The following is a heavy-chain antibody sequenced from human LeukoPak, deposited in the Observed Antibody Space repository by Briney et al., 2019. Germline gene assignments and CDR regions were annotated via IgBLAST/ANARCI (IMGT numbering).Heavy chain of an antibody. Sequence: GGSLRLSCAASGFTFSSYAMHWVRQAPGKGLEWVAVISYDGIYEYYADSLKGRFTISRDSSGSTLYLQMNSLRIEDTAVYYCVKASSGSYWGGYFDSWGQGALVTVSS. CDR3: VKASSGSYWGGYFDS. D-gene: IGHD1-26*01. CDR1: GFTFSSYA. CDR2: ISYDGIYE. J-gene: IGHJ4*02. V-gene: IGHV3-30*18.